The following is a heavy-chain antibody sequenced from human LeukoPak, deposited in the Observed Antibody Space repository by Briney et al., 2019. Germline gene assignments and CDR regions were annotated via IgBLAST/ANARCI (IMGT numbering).Heavy chain of an antibody. D-gene: IGHD3-3*01. CDR3: AKDMGHYDLPYYYYGMDV. CDR1: GFTFSSYA. J-gene: IGHJ6*02. CDR2: ISGSGGST. V-gene: IGHV3-23*01. Sequence: GGSLRLSCAASGFTFSSYAMSWVRQAPGKGLEWVSAISGSGGSTYYAGSVKGRFTISRDNSKNTLYLQMNSLRAEDTAVYYCAKDMGHYDLPYYYYGMDVWGQGTTVTVSS.